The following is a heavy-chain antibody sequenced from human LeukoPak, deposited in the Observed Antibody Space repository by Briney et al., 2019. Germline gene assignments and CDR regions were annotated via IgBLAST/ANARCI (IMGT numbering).Heavy chain of an antibody. D-gene: IGHD1-1*01. V-gene: IGHV4-59*01. CDR2: IYYSWTT. Sequence: LSPTFTFSDGSIRDDYWTWIRPPPGKGLEWVGDIYYSWTTNYHPSLKSRVTISIDASKPQFSLELSSVTAADTAVYYCAKRTKQLAPRGQYFYYYMDVWGKGTTVTVSS. CDR3: AKRTKQLAPRGQYFYYYMDV. CDR1: DGSIRDDY. J-gene: IGHJ6*03.